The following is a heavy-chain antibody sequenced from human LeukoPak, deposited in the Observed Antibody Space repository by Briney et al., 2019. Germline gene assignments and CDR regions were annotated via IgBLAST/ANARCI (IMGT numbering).Heavy chain of an antibody. CDR1: GGSFSGYY. V-gene: IGHV4-34*01. J-gene: IGHJ3*02. CDR3: ARILRAFDI. D-gene: IGHD4-17*01. Sequence: SETLSLTCAVYGGSFSGYYWSWIRQPPGKGLEWIGEINHSGSTNYNPPLKSRVTISVDTSKNQFSLKLSSVTAADTAVYYCARILRAFDIWGQGTMVTVSS. CDR2: INHSGST.